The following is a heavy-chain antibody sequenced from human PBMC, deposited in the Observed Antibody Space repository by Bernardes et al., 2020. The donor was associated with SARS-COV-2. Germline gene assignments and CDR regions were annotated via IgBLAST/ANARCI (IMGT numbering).Heavy chain of an antibody. CDR2: MTPNSGNT. V-gene: IGHV1-8*01. CDR3: ARKSIGRDYGMDV. Sequence: ASVKVSCKASGYTFPSYEITWVRQASGQGLQWMGWMTPNSGNTGYAQKFQGRVTMTRNTSISTAYMELSSLRSEDTAVYYCARKSIGRDYGMDVWGQGTTVTVSS. D-gene: IGHD6-6*01. J-gene: IGHJ6*02. CDR1: GYTFPSYE.